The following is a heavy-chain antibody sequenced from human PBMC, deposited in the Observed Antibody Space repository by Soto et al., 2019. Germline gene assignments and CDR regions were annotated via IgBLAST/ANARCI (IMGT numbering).Heavy chain of an antibody. Sequence: SETLSLTCTVSGGSISSYYWSWIRQPPGEGLEWIGYIYYSGSTNYNPSLKSRVTISVDTSKNQFSLKLSSVTAADTAVYYCARGQDSSGYGYYYGMDVWGQGTTVTVSS. CDR1: GGSISSYY. J-gene: IGHJ6*02. D-gene: IGHD3-22*01. V-gene: IGHV4-59*01. CDR3: ARGQDSSGYGYYYGMDV. CDR2: IYYSGST.